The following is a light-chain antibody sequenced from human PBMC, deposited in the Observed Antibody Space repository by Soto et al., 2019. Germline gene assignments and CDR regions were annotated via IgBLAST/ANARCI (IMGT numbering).Light chain of an antibody. CDR2: GNR. CDR3: CSYASITTWV. J-gene: IGLJ3*02. CDR1: NSNLGAGYD. Sequence: QSVLTQPPSVSGAPGQRVTISCTGNNSNLGAGYDVHWYQQLPGAAPKLVIFGNRNRPSGVPERFSGSKSGTSASLAITGLQAEDEADYYCCSYASITTWVFGGGTKLTVL. V-gene: IGLV1-40*01.